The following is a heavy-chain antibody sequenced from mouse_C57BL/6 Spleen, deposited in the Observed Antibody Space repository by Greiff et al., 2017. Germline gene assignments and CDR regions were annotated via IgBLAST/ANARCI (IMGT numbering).Heavy chain of an antibody. CDR1: GYTFTSYW. D-gene: IGHD1-1*01. CDR2: INPSSGYT. J-gene: IGHJ4*01. Sequence: QVHVKQSGAELAKPGASVKLSCKASGYTFTSYWMHWVKQRPGQGLEWIGYINPSSGYTNYNQKFKDKATLTADKSSSTAYMQLSSLTYEDSAVYYCAREDYYGSSYENYAMDYWGQGTSVTVSS. CDR3: AREDYYGSSYENYAMDY. V-gene: IGHV1-7*01.